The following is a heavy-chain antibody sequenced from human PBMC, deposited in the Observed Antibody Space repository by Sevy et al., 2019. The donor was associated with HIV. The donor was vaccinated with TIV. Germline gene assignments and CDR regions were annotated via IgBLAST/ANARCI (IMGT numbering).Heavy chain of an antibody. CDR1: GFTFSSYA. V-gene: IGHV3-23*01. CDR2: SSRDGGNT. J-gene: IGHJ4*02. Sequence: GGSQRLSCAASGFTFSSYAMSWVRQAPGKGLEWVSASSRDGGNTYYADSVKGRFTISRDTSKNTLYLQMNSLRVDDTAVYYCAKDDAWIQKLGGLESWGQGTLVTVSS. D-gene: IGHD5-18*01. CDR3: AKDDAWIQKLGGLES.